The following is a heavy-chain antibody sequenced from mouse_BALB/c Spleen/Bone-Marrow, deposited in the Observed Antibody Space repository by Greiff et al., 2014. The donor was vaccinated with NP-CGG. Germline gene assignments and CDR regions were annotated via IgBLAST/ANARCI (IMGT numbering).Heavy chain of an antibody. CDR3: TRGSSYVGYAMDY. CDR2: IYPSDSYT. V-gene: IGHV1-69*02. Sequence: QVQLQQSGAELVRPGASVKLSCKASGYTFTSNWINWVKQRPGQGLEWIGNIYPSDSYTNYNQKFKDKATLTVDKSSSTAHMQLSSPTSEDSAVYYCTRGSSYVGYAMDYWGQGTSVTVSS. CDR1: GYTFTSNW. D-gene: IGHD1-1*01. J-gene: IGHJ4*01.